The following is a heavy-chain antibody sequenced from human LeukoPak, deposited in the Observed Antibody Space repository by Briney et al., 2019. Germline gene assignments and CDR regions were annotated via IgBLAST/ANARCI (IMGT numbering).Heavy chain of an antibody. J-gene: IGHJ3*02. CDR3: AKRATDDALDI. CDR2: ITYDGSNG. Sequence: QAGGSLRLSCAASGFPFSRYGIHWVRQAPGKGLEWVAVITYDGSNGYFADSVKGRFTISRDNSRNTLSLQMNSLRTGDTALYYCAKRATDDALDIWGRGTMVTVSS. V-gene: IGHV3-30*18. CDR1: GFPFSRYG. D-gene: IGHD5-12*01.